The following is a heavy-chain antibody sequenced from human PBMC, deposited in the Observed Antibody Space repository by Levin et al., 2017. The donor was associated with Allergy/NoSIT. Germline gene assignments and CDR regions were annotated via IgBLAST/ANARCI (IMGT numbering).Heavy chain of an antibody. Sequence: GGSLRLSCAASGFTFSDYYMSWIRQAPGKGLEWVSYISSSSSYTNYADSVKGRFTISRDNAKNSLYLQMNSLRAEDTAVYYCARGGSTLSAISDYWGQGTLVTVSS. CDR2: ISSSSSYT. V-gene: IGHV3-11*06. CDR1: GFTFSDYY. D-gene: IGHD2-15*01. J-gene: IGHJ4*02. CDR3: ARGGSTLSAISDY.